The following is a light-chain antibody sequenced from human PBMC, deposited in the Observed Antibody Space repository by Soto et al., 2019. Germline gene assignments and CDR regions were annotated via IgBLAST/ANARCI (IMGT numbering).Light chain of an antibody. Sequence: EIVLTQSPGTLSLSPGERATLSCRASQSVSSSYLAWYQQKPGQAPRLLIYDTSSRATDIPDRFSGSGSGTDLPFAISRLEPEDFAVYYCQQCGSSPSFGQGTKVELK. CDR2: DTS. CDR3: QQCGSSPS. J-gene: IGKJ1*01. V-gene: IGKV3-20*01. CDR1: QSVSSSY.